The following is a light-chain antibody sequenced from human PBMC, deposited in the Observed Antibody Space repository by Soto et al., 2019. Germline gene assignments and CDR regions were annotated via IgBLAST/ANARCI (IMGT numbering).Light chain of an antibody. Sequence: SALTQPRSVSGSPGQSVTISCTGTSSDVGGYKYVSWYQQHPGKAPKLMIYDVSERPSGVPDRFSGSKSGNTASLTISGLHAEDEADYYCCSYAGRPYVFGTGTKVTVL. CDR2: DVS. CDR1: SSDVGGYKY. V-gene: IGLV2-11*01. CDR3: CSYAGRPYV. J-gene: IGLJ1*01.